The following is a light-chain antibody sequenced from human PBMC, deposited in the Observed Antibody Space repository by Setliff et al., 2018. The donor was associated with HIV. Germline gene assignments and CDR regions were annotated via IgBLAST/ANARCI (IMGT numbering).Light chain of an antibody. V-gene: IGLV3-21*03. CDR2: DNF. CDR1: NIGSKS. J-gene: IGLJ1*01. Sequence: SYALTQPPSVSVAPGKTARITCGGNNIGSKSVHWYQQKPGQAPVLVVYDNFDRPSGIPERFSGSNSGNTATLTISRVEAGDEADYYCQVWDSSSDHHVFGTGTKVTVL. CDR3: QVWDSSSDHHV.